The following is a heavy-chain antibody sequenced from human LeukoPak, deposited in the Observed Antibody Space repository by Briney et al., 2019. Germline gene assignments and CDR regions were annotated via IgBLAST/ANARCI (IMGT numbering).Heavy chain of an antibody. Sequence: SETLSLTCTASGGSISSSSYYWGWIRQPPGKGLEWIGSIYYSGSTYYNPSLKSRVTISVDTSKNQFSLKLSSVTAADTAVYYCARDWYHAIDYWGQGTLVTVSS. V-gene: IGHV4-39*01. D-gene: IGHD2-2*01. CDR1: GGSISSSSYY. CDR3: ARDWYHAIDY. CDR2: IYYSGST. J-gene: IGHJ4*02.